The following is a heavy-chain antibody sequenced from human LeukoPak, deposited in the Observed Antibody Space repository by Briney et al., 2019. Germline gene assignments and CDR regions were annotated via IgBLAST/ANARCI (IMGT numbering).Heavy chain of an antibody. V-gene: IGHV1-2*02. J-gene: IGHJ4*02. CDR3: ARWRYTNYFFDY. CDR1: GYTLSNYY. Sequence: AATVKLSCKAYGYTLSNYYMQGVRQAPAQGREWIGWINPSRPATNYAVKFNDRVIMTSDTSTNTAYMELNRLTSDDTAVYYCARWRYTNYFFDYWGQGTLVTVSS. D-gene: IGHD4-11*01. CDR2: INPSRPAT.